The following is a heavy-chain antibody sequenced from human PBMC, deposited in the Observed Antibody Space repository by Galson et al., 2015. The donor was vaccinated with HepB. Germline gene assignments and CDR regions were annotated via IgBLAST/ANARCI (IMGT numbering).Heavy chain of an antibody. Sequence: SLRLSCAASGFTFNNYAMSWVRQTAGKGLEWVGFIRSKGYGGTTEYAASVKGRFTIFRDDSGNSVYLQMNSLKTEDTAVYYCTIGRAPPDVTGSDYLGYWGQGTLVTVSS. V-gene: IGHV3-49*04. D-gene: IGHD3-22*01. J-gene: IGHJ4*02. CDR1: GFTFNNYA. CDR3: TIGRAPPDVTGSDYLGY. CDR2: IRSKGYGGTT.